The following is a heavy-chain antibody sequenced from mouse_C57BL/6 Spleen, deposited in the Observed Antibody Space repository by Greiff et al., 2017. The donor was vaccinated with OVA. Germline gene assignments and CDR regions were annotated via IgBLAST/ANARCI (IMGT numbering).Heavy chain of an antibody. V-gene: IGHV3-6*01. CDR2: ISYDGSN. D-gene: IGHD2-2*01. Sequence: EVQLQESGPGLVKPSQSLSLTCSVTGYSITSGYYWNWIRQFPGNKLEWMGYISYDGSNNYNPSLKNRISITRDTSKNQFFLKLNSVTTEDTATYYCARDPRAAYGYSYYAMDYWGQGTSVTVSS. CDR3: ARDPRAAYGYSYYAMDY. CDR1: GYSITSGYY. J-gene: IGHJ4*01.